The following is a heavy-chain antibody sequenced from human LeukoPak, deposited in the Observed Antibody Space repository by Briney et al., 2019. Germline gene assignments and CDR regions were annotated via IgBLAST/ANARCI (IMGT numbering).Heavy chain of an antibody. J-gene: IGHJ4*02. CDR1: GGSISNSPYY. CDR3: ARGVGATADY. D-gene: IGHD1-26*01. CDR2: IYFSGKT. Sequence: SETLSLTCSVSGGSISNSPYYWNWIRQPPGKGPEWIGNIYFSGKTNYNPSLKSRVTISVDTSKDQFSLKVNSMTAADTAVYCCARGVGATADYWGQGTLVTISS. V-gene: IGHV4-39*07.